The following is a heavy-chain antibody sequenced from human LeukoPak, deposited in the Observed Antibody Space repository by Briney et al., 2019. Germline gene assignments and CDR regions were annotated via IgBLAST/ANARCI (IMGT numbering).Heavy chain of an antibody. D-gene: IGHD2-15*01. J-gene: IGHJ4*02. V-gene: IGHV4-4*07. CDR2: IHTSGNT. CDR1: GGSISSFY. Sequence: SETLSLTCTVSGGSISSFYWSWIRQPAGKGLEWVGRIHTSGNTNYNTSLKSRVTMSVDTSKNEFSLKLSSVTAADTAVYYCAREVVVAATYDYWGQGTLVTVSS. CDR3: AREVVVAATYDY.